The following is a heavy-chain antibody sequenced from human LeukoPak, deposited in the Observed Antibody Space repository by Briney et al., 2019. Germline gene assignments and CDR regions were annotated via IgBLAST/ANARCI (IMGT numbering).Heavy chain of an antibody. J-gene: IGHJ3*02. CDR3: AKSFLTTATGTGRAFDI. CDR2: ISAGGDDT. V-gene: IGHV3-23*01. Sequence: PGGSLRLSCAASGFSFGSYPMGWVRQAPGKGLEWVPGISAGGDDTYHADPLKGRFTISRDNSKNTLYLQMNSLRAEDTAEYYCAKSFLTTATGTGRAFDIWGQGTMVTVSS. D-gene: IGHD1-1*01. CDR1: GFSFGSYP.